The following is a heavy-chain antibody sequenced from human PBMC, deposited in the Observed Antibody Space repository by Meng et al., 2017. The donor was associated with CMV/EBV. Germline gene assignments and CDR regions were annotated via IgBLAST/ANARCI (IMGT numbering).Heavy chain of an antibody. V-gene: IGHV4-34*01. Sequence: LRLSCAVYGAPSSGFCWSWIRQPPGKGLEWIGEINHKGSTYYTPSLKSRVTISVDTSTNPLSLKLRSVAAADTAVYYCARGVGRYCSSNSRCGTGLGFDYWGQGTLVTVSS. D-gene: IGHD2-2*01. CDR3: ARGVGRYCSSNSRCGTGLGFDY. J-gene: IGHJ4*02. CDR2: INHKGST. CDR1: GAPSSGFC.